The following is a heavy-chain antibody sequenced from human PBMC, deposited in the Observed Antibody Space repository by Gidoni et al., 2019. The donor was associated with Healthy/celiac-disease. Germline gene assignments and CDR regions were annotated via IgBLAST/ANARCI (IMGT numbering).Heavy chain of an antibody. CDR2: ISWDGGST. D-gene: IGHD4-17*01. V-gene: IGHV3-43*01. CDR3: AKDSSYGDYDFDSPYGMGV. Sequence: EVQLVESGGVVVQPGGSLRLSCAASGFTSDDYTMHWVRQAPGKGLEWVSRISWDGGSTYYADSVKGRFTISSDNIKNSLYLQMNSLRTEDTALYYCAKDSSYGDYDFDSPYGMGVWGQGTTVTVSS. J-gene: IGHJ6*02. CDR1: GFTSDDYT.